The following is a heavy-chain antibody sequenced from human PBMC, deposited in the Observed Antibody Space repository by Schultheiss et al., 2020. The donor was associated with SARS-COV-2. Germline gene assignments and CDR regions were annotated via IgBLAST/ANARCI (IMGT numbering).Heavy chain of an antibody. J-gene: IGHJ6*03. CDR1: GGTFSSNG. D-gene: IGHD3-9*01. V-gene: IGHV1-69*13. Sequence: SVKVSCKVSGGTFSSNGMSWVRQAPGQGLEWMGGIIPIFGAPNYAQKFQGRVTITADASTSTAYMELSSLRSEDTAVYYCAARGATLRNFDRSYDSYYSYMDVWGRGTTVTVSS. CDR2: IIPIFGAP. CDR3: AARGATLRNFDRSYDSYYSYMDV.